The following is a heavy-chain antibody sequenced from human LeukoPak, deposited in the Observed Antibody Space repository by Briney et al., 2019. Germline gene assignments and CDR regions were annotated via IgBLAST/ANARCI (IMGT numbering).Heavy chain of an antibody. D-gene: IGHD1-26*01. J-gene: IGHJ6*03. CDR2: ISRSGST. V-gene: IGHV4-38-2*01. Sequence: SETLSLTCAVSDYSISSVYHWGWIRQPPEKGLEWIGSISRSGSTYYSPPLKGRVTMSVDSSKNEFSLNLSSVTAADTAVYYCARGYIGNSGRYYYYYMDVWGKGTTVTVSS. CDR3: ARGYIGNSGRYYYYYMDV. CDR1: DYSISSVYH.